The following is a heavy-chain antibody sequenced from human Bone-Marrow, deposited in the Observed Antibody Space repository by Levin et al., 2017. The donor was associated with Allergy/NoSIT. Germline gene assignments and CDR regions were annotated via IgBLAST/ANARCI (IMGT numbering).Heavy chain of an antibody. D-gene: IGHD3-10*01. J-gene: IGHJ6*02. CDR3: VRDGGTLVRGLMTIFYYYGMDV. CDR1: GFTFNRYN. CDR2: ISSYSNHI. V-gene: IGHV3-21*01. Sequence: GGSLRLSCAASGFTFNRYNMNWVRQAPGKGLEWVSSISSYSNHIYYADSVKGRFTISRDNADNSVSLQMNSLRADDTAVYYCVRDGGTLVRGLMTIFYYYGMDVWGQGTTVTVSS.